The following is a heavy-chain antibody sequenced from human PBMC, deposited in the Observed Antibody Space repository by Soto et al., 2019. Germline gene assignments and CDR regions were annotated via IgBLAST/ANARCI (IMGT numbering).Heavy chain of an antibody. D-gene: IGHD3-10*01. CDR3: ASDLSGRADV. CDR2: MNEDGGTT. Sequence: EVRLVESGGGLVRPGGSLRLSCAASAFTFSSYWMHWVRQAPGKGLVWVSRMNEDGGTTDYADSVKGRFTISRDNAKNTLYLQINSLRVEDTAVYYCASDLSGRADVWGQGTTVTVSS. J-gene: IGHJ6*02. V-gene: IGHV3-74*02. CDR1: AFTFSSYW.